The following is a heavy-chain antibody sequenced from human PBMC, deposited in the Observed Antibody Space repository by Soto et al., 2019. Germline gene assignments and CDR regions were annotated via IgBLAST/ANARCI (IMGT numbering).Heavy chain of an antibody. D-gene: IGHD5-18*01. V-gene: IGHV1-69*01. CDR2: IIPIFGAP. J-gene: IGHJ4*02. CDR3: ATPAEPLDTAMLKGLAH. CDR1: GGTFSNTA. Sequence: QVQLVQSGAEVKKPGSSVKVSCKASGGTFSNTAFIWVRQAPGQGLEWMGGIIPIFGAPNYAQKFQGRLMISADDSASKAYMELKTLTSEDTAVYYCATPAEPLDTAMLKGLAHWGQLTLVTVSS.